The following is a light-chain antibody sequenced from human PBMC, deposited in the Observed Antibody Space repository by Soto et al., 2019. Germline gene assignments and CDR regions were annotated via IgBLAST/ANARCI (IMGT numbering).Light chain of an antibody. J-gene: IGKJ1*01. CDR1: QSVDSY. V-gene: IGKV3-11*01. CDR3: QQRSDWPRT. CDR2: DAS. Sequence: EIVLTQSPATLSLSPGERATLSCRASQSVDSYLAWYQQKHGQAPRLLIYDASNRATGFPARFSGSGSGTDFTLTISSLEPEDFATYYCQQRSDWPRTFGQGTKVEIK.